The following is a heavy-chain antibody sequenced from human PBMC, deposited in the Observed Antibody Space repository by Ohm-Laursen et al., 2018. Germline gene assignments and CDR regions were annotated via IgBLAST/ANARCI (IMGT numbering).Heavy chain of an antibody. CDR1: GYTFTGYY. J-gene: IGHJ4*02. V-gene: IGHV1-2*02. Sequence: AASVKVSCKASGYTFTGYYMHWVRQAPGQGLEWMGWINPNSGGTNYAQKFQGRVTMTRDTSISTAYMELSRLRSDDTAVYYCARDLLRYFDWLPFDYWGQGTLVTVSS. CDR3: ARDLLRYFDWLPFDY. CDR2: INPNSGGT. D-gene: IGHD3-9*01.